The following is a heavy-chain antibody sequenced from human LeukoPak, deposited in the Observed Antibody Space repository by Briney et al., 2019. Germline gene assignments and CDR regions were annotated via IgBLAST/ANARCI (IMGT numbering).Heavy chain of an antibody. CDR1: GFSFGDHA. Sequence: GGSLRLSCTASGFSFGDHAMSWVRQAPGQGLEWVGFIRSRSYGGTTEYAASVKGRFIISRDDSKSIAYLHMNSLETEDTAVYYCGRGPIYLRLYDGMDVWGQGTTVIVSS. CDR3: GRGPIYLRLYDGMDV. CDR2: IRSRSYGGTT. J-gene: IGHJ6*02. V-gene: IGHV3-49*04. D-gene: IGHD6-25*01.